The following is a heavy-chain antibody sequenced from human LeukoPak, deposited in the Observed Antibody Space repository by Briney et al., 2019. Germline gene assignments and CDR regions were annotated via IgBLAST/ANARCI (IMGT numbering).Heavy chain of an antibody. CDR3: AKEYDGY. D-gene: IGHD2-8*01. CDR2: ISRDGSDK. CDR1: GFTFISYG. V-gene: IGHV3-30*18. Sequence: GGSLRLSCAASGFTFISYGMHWVRQAPGKGLEWVAVISRDGSDKKYADSVKGRFIISRDNSRNTLYLQVNSLRAEDTAVYYCAKEYDGYWGQGTLVTVSS. J-gene: IGHJ4*02.